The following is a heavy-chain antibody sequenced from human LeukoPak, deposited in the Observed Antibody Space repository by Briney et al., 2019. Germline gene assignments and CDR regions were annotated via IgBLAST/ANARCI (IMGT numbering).Heavy chain of an antibody. J-gene: IGHJ4*01. D-gene: IGHD2-15*01. V-gene: IGHV3-74*01. Sequence: GGSLRLSCEASGFTFNQFWMHWVRQAPGKGLVWVSRINSDGSSTSYADSVKGRFTISRDNAKNTLYLQMNSLRAEDTAVYYCARGRLRWGYCSGGSCEVSYYFDYWGQGTLVTASS. CDR3: ARGRLRWGYCSGGSCEVSYYFDY. CDR1: GFTFNQFW. CDR2: INSDGSST.